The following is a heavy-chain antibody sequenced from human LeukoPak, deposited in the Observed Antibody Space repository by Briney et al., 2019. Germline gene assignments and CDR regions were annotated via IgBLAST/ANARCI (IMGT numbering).Heavy chain of an antibody. CDR2: ISGSGGST. CDR3: ATECNGNYPVDHAFHI. CDR1: GFTFSSYA. D-gene: IGHD1-7*01. J-gene: IGHJ3*02. V-gene: IGHV3-23*01. Sequence: GSLRLSCAASGFTFSSYAMSWVRQAPGKGVEWVSAISGSGGSTYYADSVKGRFTISRDNSKNTLYLQMNSVRAEGTAGYKGATECNGNYPVDHAFHIWGQGTLVTVSS.